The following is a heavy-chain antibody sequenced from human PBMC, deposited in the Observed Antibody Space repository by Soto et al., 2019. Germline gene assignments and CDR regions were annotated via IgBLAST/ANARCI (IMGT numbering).Heavy chain of an antibody. CDR3: AGISSGSPGGTLRY. Sequence: PSETLSLTCTVSGGSISSGGYYWSWIRQHPGKGLEWIGYIYYSGSTYYNPSLKSRVTISVDTSKNQFSLKLSSVTAADTAVYYCAGISSGSPGGTLRYWGQGTLVTVSS. V-gene: IGHV4-31*03. J-gene: IGHJ4*02. CDR1: GGSISSGGYY. D-gene: IGHD1-26*01. CDR2: IYYSGST.